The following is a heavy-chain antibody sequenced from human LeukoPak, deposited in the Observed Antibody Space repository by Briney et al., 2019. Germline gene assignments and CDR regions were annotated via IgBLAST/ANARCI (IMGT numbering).Heavy chain of an antibody. CDR2: ISSGGKTT. V-gene: IGHV3-48*04. CDR3: GREGYCSSTTCPQKYFHMDV. D-gene: IGHD2-2*01. Sequence: GGSLRLSCAASGFTFRTNSMRWVRQAPGKGLEWFSYISSGGKTTFYAESVRGRFNISRDDAKSSLFLQMNSLRAEDTAVYYCGREGYCSSTTCPQKYFHMDVWGKGTTVTVSS. CDR1: GFTFRTNS. J-gene: IGHJ6*03.